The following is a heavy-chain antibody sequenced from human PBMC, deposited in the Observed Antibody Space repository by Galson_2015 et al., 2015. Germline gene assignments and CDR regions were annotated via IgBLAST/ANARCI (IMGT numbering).Heavy chain of an antibody. CDR1: GFTFRSYS. Sequence: SLRLSCAVSGFTFRSYSMNWVRQAPGKGLEWVSYISSSSSTIYYADSLKGRFTISRDNAKNSLYLQMNGLRAEDTAVYYCARGGSSVYNDYWGQGTLVTVSS. V-gene: IGHV3-48*01. CDR3: ARGGSSVYNDY. J-gene: IGHJ4*02. D-gene: IGHD5/OR15-5a*01. CDR2: ISSSSSTI.